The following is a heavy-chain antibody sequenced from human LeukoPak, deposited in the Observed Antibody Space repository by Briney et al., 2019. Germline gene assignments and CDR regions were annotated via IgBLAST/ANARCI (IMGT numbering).Heavy chain of an antibody. Sequence: SSETLSLTCAVYGGSFSGYYWSWIRQPPGKGLEWIGEINHSGSTNYNPSLKSRVTISVDTSKNQFSLKLSSVTAADTAVYYCARTRIQLWFVPNTFDYWGQGTLVTVSS. V-gene: IGHV4-34*01. CDR3: ARTRIQLWFVPNTFDY. CDR1: GGSFSGYY. CDR2: INHSGST. D-gene: IGHD5-18*01. J-gene: IGHJ4*02.